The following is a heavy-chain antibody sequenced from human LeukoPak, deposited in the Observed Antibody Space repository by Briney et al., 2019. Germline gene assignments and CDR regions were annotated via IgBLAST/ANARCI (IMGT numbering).Heavy chain of an antibody. CDR1: GFTFSTYW. CDR3: ARVFSSGYSDY. J-gene: IGHJ4*02. CDR2: INQDGSQK. Sequence: GGSLRRSCTASGFTFSTYWMTWVRQAPGKGLEWVANINQDGSQKYHVDSVKGRFTISRDNAKNSLHLQMNSLRAEDTAVYYCARVFSSGYSDYWGQGTLVTVSS. D-gene: IGHD3-22*01. V-gene: IGHV3-7*01.